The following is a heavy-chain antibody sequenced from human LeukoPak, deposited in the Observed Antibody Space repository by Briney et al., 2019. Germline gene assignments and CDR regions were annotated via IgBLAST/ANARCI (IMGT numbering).Heavy chain of an antibody. CDR2: IYYSGST. V-gene: IGHV4-59*01. CDR1: GGSISSYY. Sequence: PSETLSLTCTVSGGSISSYYWSWIRQPPGKGLEWIGYIYYSGSTNYNPSLKSRVTVSVDTFKNQFSLKLSSVTAADTAVYYCAREEYYYDSSGYYYYYMDVWGKGTTVTISS. CDR3: AREEYYYDSSGYYYYYMDV. D-gene: IGHD3-22*01. J-gene: IGHJ6*03.